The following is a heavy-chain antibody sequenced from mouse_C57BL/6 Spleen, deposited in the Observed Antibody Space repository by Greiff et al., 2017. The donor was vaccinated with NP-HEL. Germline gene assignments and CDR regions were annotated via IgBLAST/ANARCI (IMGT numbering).Heavy chain of an antibody. CDR3: VRWGTRGNFDY. CDR2: IRSKSNNYAT. V-gene: IGHV10-1*01. CDR1: GFSFNTYA. Sequence: EVQLVESGGGLVQPKGSLKLSCAASGFSFNTYAMNWVRQAPGKGLEWVARIRSKSNNYATYYADSVKDRFTISRDDSESMLYLQMNNLKTEDTAMYYCVRWGTRGNFDYWGQGTTLTVSS. J-gene: IGHJ2*01. D-gene: IGHD2-14*01.